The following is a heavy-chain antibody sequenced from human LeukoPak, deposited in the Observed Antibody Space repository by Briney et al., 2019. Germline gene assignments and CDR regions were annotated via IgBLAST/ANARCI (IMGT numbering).Heavy chain of an antibody. CDR1: GGTFSSYA. CDR3: ARDNTLRYSSGWYTGYFQH. D-gene: IGHD6-19*01. J-gene: IGHJ1*01. CDR2: IIPILGIA. V-gene: IGHV1-69*04. Sequence: ASVKVSCKASGGTFSSYAISWVRQAPGQGLEWMGRIIPILGIANYAQKFQGRVTITADKSTSTAYMELSSLRSEDTAVYYCARDNTLRYSSGWYTGYFQHWGQGTLVTVSS.